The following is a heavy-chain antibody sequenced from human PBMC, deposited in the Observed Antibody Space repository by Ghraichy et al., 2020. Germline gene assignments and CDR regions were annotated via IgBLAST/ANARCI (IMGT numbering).Heavy chain of an antibody. D-gene: IGHD3-9*01. V-gene: IGHV3-23*01. J-gene: IGHJ3*02. CDR2: ISGSGGST. CDR3: ATRRTYYDILTGPNDAFDI. CDR1: GFTFSSYA. Sequence: LSLTCAASGFTFSSYAMSWVRQAPGKGLEWVSAISGSGGSTYYADSVKGRFTISRDNSKNTLYLQMNSLRAEDTAVYYCATRRTYYDILTGPNDAFDIWGQGTMVTVSS.